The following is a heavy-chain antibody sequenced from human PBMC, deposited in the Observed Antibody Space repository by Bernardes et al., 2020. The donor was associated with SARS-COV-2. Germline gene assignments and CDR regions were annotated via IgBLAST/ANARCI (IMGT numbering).Heavy chain of an antibody. V-gene: IGHV5-51*01. CDR1: GYNFTHYW. D-gene: IGHD3-10*01. J-gene: IGHJ4*02. CDR3: ARLKQEGDVWFDYHFDC. CDR2: ISPGDSNI. Sequence: GACLKISSKGSGYNFTHYWIGWVRTIPGKGLEWMGIISPGDSNIKYSPSFEGHVTISADKTTTTAYLQWTSLEASDTAMYYCARLKQEGDVWFDYHFDCWGQGTLVTVSS.